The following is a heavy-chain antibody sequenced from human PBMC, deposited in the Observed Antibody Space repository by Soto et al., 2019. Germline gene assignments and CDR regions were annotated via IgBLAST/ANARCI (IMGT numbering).Heavy chain of an antibody. CDR3: ARIFRYGDYERGFDY. V-gene: IGHV1-18*01. J-gene: IGHJ4*02. CDR2: ISAYNGNT. D-gene: IGHD4-17*01. CDR1: GFSFTSSS. Sequence: ASVKVSCKASGFSFTSSSVQWVRQARGQRLEWMGWISAYNGNTNYAQKLQGRVTMTTDTSTSTAYMELRSLRSDDTAVYYCARIFRYGDYERGFDYWGQGTLVTVSS.